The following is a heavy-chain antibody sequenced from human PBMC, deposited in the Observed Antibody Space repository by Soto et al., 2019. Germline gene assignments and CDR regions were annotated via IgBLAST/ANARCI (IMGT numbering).Heavy chain of an antibody. V-gene: IGHV1-69*13. CDR1: GGTFSSYA. Sequence: SVKVSCKASGGTFSSYAISWVRQAPGQGLEWMGGIIPIFGTANYAQKFQGRVTITADESTSTAYMELSSLRSEDTAVYYCARGGYCSGGSCYSYYYYGMDVWGQGTTVTVSS. CDR3: ARGGYCSGGSCYSYYYYGMDV. CDR2: IIPIFGTA. D-gene: IGHD2-15*01. J-gene: IGHJ6*02.